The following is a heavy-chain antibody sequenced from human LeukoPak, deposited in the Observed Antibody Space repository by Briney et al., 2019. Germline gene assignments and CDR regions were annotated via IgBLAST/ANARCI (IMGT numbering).Heavy chain of an antibody. CDR3: AKEPTYGGNSFLDY. J-gene: IGHJ4*02. Sequence: GGSLRLSCAASGFTFSSYSMNWVRQAPGKGLEWVSVIYSGGSTYYADSVKGRFTISRDNSKNTLYLQMNSLRAEDTAVYYCAKEPTYGGNSFLDYWGQGTLVTVSS. CDR1: GFTFSSYS. V-gene: IGHV3-23*03. CDR2: IYSGGST. D-gene: IGHD4-23*01.